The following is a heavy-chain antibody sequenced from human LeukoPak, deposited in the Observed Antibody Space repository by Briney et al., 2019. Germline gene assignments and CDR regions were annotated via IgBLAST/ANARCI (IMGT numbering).Heavy chain of an antibody. Sequence: PGGSLRLSCAASGFTFSGYAMSWVRQAPGKGLEWVSVISGSGGTTYYADSVKGRFTISRDNSKNTLYLQMNSLRAEDTAVYYCAKSMTTVTTSLDYWGQGTLVTVSS. CDR1: GFTFSGYA. V-gene: IGHV3-23*01. D-gene: IGHD4-17*01. J-gene: IGHJ4*02. CDR2: ISGSGGTT. CDR3: AKSMTTVTTSLDY.